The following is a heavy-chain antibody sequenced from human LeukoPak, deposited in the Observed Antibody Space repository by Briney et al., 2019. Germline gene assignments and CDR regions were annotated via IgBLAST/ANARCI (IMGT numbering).Heavy chain of an antibody. Sequence: GGSLRLSCAASGFTFSDSALHWVRQASGKGLEWVGRIRSTANSYATAYDVSVKGRFTISRDDSKDTASLQMNSLRAEDTAVYYCAKDGSGSYYYFDYWGQGTLVTVSS. D-gene: IGHD3-10*01. CDR1: GFTFSDSA. J-gene: IGHJ4*02. CDR2: IRSTANSYAT. V-gene: IGHV3-73*01. CDR3: AKDGSGSYYYFDY.